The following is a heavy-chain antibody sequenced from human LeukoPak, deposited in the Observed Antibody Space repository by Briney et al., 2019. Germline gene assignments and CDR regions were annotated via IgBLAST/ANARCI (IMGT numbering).Heavy chain of an antibody. CDR1: GYRFTSNW. CDR3: AYGKYYFDY. Sequence: GESLKISCKGSGYRFTSNWIAWVRQMPGKALEWMGIIYPGDSDTRCSPSFQGQVTISADKSISTAYLQWSSLRASDTAIYFCAYGKYYFDYWGQGTLVTVSS. V-gene: IGHV5-51*01. CDR2: IYPGDSDT. J-gene: IGHJ4*02. D-gene: IGHD3-16*01.